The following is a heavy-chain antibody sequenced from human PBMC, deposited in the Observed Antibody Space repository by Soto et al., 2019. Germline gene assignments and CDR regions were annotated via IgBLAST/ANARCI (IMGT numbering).Heavy chain of an antibody. CDR1: GGSISSSNW. D-gene: IGHD6-6*01. J-gene: IGHJ5*02. CDR2: IYHSGST. V-gene: IGHV4-4*02. CDR3: AKDLEQLVRFNWFDP. Sequence: SETLSLTCAVSGGSISSSNWWSWVRQPPGKGLEWIGEIYHSGSTNYNPSLKSRVTISVDKSKNQFSLKLSSVTAADTAVYYCAKDLEQLVRFNWFDPWGQGTLVTVSS.